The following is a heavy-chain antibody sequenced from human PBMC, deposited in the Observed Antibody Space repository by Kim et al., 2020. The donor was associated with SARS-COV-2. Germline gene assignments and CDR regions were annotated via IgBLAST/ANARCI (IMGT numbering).Heavy chain of an antibody. J-gene: IGHJ4*02. D-gene: IGHD6-19*01. CDR3: ARTGIAVAGGLDY. Sequence: YSPSLKSRVTISVDTSKNQFSLKLSSVTAADTAVYYCARTGIAVAGGLDYWGQGTLVTVSS. V-gene: IGHV4-31*02.